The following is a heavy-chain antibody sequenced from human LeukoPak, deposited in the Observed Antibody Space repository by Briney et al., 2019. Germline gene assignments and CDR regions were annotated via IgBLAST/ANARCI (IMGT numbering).Heavy chain of an antibody. Sequence: SETLSLTCTVSGGSISSYYWSWIRQPPGKGLEWIGYIYYSGSTNYNPSLKSRVTISVDTSKNQFSLKLSSVTAADTAVYYCARGEYSSSFRLGYWGQGTLVIVSS. CDR3: ARGEYSSSFRLGY. J-gene: IGHJ4*02. V-gene: IGHV4-59*08. D-gene: IGHD6-6*01. CDR2: IYYSGST. CDR1: GGSISSYY.